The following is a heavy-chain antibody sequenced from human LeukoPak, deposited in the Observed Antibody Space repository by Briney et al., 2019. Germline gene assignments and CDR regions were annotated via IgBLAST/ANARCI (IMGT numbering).Heavy chain of an antibody. CDR3: ARLGGTNWYNWFDP. D-gene: IGHD1-1*01. V-gene: IGHV4-4*07. CDR2: VYPTGST. J-gene: IGHJ5*02. CDR1: GASISSDY. Sequence: SETLSLTCTVSGASISSDYWSWIRQPAGKGLEWIGRVYPTGSTNFSPSLKNRVTMSIDTSKNQFSLNLSSVTAADTAVYYCARLGGTNWYNWFDPWGQGTLVTVSS.